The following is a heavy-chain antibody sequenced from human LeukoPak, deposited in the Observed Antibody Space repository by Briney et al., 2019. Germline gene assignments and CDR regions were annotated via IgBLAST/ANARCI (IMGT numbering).Heavy chain of an antibody. CDR3: ARSMTYRSTWNIDN. CDR2: IYYSGST. CDR1: GGSISSGGYY. V-gene: IGHV4-31*03. J-gene: IGHJ4*02. Sequence: SETLSLTCTVSGGSISSGGYYWSWIRQHPGKGLEWIGYIYYSGSTYYNPSLKSRVTISVDTSKNQFSLKLSSVNAADTALYYCARSMTYRSTWNIDNWGQGTLVTVSS. D-gene: IGHD1-1*01.